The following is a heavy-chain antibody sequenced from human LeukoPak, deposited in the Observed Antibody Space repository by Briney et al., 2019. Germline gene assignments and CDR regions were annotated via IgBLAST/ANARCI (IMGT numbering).Heavy chain of an antibody. D-gene: IGHD2-15*01. Sequence: SETLSLTCTVSGVSISSYYWSWIRQPPGKGLEWVGSIYYSGSTYYNPSLKSRVTISVDTSNNQFSLKLSSVTAADTAVYYCARSGQVVAHYYFDYWGQGTLVTVSS. V-gene: IGHV4-59*12. CDR1: GVSISSYY. J-gene: IGHJ4*02. CDR3: ARSGQVVAHYYFDY. CDR2: IYYSGST.